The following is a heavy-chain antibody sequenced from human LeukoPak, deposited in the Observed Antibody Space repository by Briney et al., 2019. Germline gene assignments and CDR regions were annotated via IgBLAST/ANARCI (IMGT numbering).Heavy chain of an antibody. V-gene: IGHV3-33*01. CDR1: GFTFSSYG. J-gene: IGHJ4*02. CDR3: ARDYYDSSGYFDY. CDR2: IWYDGSNK. Sequence: GGSLRLSCAASGFTFSSYGMHWVRQAPGKGLEWVAVIWYDGSNKYYADSVKGRFTISRDNSKNTLYLQMNSLRAEDTAVYYCARDYYDSSGYFDYGAREPWSPSPQ. D-gene: IGHD3-22*01.